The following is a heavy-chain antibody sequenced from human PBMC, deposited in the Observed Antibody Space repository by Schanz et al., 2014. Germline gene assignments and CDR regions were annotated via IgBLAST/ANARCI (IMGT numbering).Heavy chain of an antibody. V-gene: IGHV3-64*04. D-gene: IGHD3-16*01. CDR3: AKDLYNYGIFDS. CDR1: GFTFSSYS. J-gene: IGHJ5*01. CDR2: ISSNGGST. Sequence: VQLVESGGGLVQPGGSLRLSCSASGFTFSSYSMYWVRQAPGKGLEYVSVISSNGGSTDFADSVKGRFTISRDNSKNTLFLQMDSLRVEDTAVYYCAKDLYNYGIFDSWGQGTLVTVSS.